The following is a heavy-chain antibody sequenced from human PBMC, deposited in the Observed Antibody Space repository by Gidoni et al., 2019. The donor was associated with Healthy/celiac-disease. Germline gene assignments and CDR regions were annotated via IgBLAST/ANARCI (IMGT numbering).Heavy chain of an antibody. D-gene: IGHD3-22*01. CDR2: IRRKANSYAT. CDR3: TSSGYPGAGFDP. V-gene: IGHV3-73*01. CDR1: GFTFSGAA. J-gene: IGHJ5*02. Sequence: EVQLVESGGGVVQPGGSLKLSCAASGFTFSGAAMHWVRQAYGKGLEWVGRIRRKANSYATAYAASVKGRFTISRDDSKNTAYLQMNSLKTEDTAVYYCTSSGYPGAGFDPWGQGTLVTVSS.